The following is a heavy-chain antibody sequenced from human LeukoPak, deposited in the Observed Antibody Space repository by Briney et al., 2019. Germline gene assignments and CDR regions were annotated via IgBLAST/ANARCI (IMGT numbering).Heavy chain of an antibody. CDR2: IYYSGRT. Sequence: PSETLSLTCTVSGGSISSYYWSWIRQPPGQGLEWIGYIYYSGRTNYNPSLKSRVTISVDTSKNQFSLKLSSVTAADTAVYYCARRIIVAASDAFDIWGQGTMVTVSS. V-gene: IGHV4-59*08. D-gene: IGHD6-13*01. CDR3: ARRIIVAASDAFDI. J-gene: IGHJ3*02. CDR1: GGSISSYY.